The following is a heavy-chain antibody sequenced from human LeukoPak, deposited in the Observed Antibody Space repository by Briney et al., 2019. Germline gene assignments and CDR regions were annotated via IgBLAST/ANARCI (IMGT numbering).Heavy chain of an antibody. Sequence: SETLSLTCTVSGGSISSYYWSWIRQPPGKGLEWIGYIYYSGSTNYNPSLKSRVTISVDTSKNQFSLKLSSVTAADTAVYYCARGLYYYGSAYYMDVWGKGTTVIVSS. CDR3: ARGLYYYGSAYYMDV. CDR2: IYYSGST. J-gene: IGHJ6*03. V-gene: IGHV4-59*01. D-gene: IGHD3-10*01. CDR1: GGSISSYY.